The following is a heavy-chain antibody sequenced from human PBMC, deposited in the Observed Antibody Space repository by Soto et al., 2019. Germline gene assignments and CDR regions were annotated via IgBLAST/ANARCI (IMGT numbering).Heavy chain of an antibody. CDR1: GGSFSGYY. D-gene: IGHD6-13*01. CDR3: ARGRYSSSWSPGLGWFDP. J-gene: IGHJ5*02. CDR2: INHSGST. Sequence: SETLSLTCAVYGGSFSGYYWSWIRQPPGKGLEWIGEINHSGSTNYNPSLKSRVTISVDTSKNQFSLKLSSVTAADTAVYYCARGRYSSSWSPGLGWFDPWGQGTLVTVSS. V-gene: IGHV4-34*01.